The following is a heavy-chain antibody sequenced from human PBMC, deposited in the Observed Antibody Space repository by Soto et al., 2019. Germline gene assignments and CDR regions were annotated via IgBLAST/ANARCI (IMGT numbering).Heavy chain of an antibody. J-gene: IGHJ4*02. Sequence: SETLSVTCTVSGGSISSSSYYWGWIRQPPGKGLEWIGSIYYSGSTYYSPSLKSRVTISVDTSKNQFSLKLSSVTAADTAVYYCARHAYTAMVFDYWGQGTLVTSPQ. CDR2: IYYSGST. D-gene: IGHD5-18*01. CDR1: GGSISSSSYY. CDR3: ARHAYTAMVFDY. V-gene: IGHV4-39*01.